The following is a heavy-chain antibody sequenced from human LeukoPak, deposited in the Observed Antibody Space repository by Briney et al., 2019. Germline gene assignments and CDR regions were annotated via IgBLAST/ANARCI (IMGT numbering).Heavy chain of an antibody. D-gene: IGHD6-13*01. CDR2: IYWNSGTI. J-gene: IGHJ6*02. V-gene: IGHV3-9*01. Sequence: GGSLRLSCAASGFTFNDYTMHWLRQAPGKGLEWVSGIYWNSGTIDYADSVRGRFTISRDNGKNSLYLQMNSLRAEDTAVYYCARGANIAAAGTNYYYGMDVWGQGTTVTVSS. CDR3: ARGANIAAAGTNYYYGMDV. CDR1: GFTFNDYT.